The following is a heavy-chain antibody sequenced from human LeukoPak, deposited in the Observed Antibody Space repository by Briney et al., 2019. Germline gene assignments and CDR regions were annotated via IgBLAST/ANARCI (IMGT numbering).Heavy chain of an antibody. CDR3: ARPPIYCSSTSCFQADY. J-gene: IGHJ4*02. V-gene: IGHV3-30-3*01. D-gene: IGHD2-2*01. Sequence: GRSLRLSCAASGFTFSSYAMHWVRQAPGKGLEWVAVISYDESNKYYTDSLKGRFTISRDNSKNTLYLQMNSLRTEDTAVYFCARPPIYCSSTSCFQADYWGQGTLVTVSS. CDR2: ISYDESNK. CDR1: GFTFSSYA.